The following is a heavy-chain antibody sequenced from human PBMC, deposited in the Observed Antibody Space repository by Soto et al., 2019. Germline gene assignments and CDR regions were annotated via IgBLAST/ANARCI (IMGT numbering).Heavy chain of an antibody. V-gene: IGHV4-59*08. CDR3: ARIQRITIFGVETYYFDY. CDR1: GGSISSYY. CDR2: IYYSGST. D-gene: IGHD3-3*01. J-gene: IGHJ4*02. Sequence: SETLSLTCTVSGGSISSYYWSWIRQPPGKGLEWIGYIYYSGSTYYNPSLKSRVTISVDTSKNQFSLKLSSVTAADTAVYYCARIQRITIFGVETYYFDYWGQGTLVTVSS.